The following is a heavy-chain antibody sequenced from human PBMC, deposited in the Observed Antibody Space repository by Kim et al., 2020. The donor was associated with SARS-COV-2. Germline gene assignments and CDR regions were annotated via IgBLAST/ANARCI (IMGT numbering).Heavy chain of an antibody. V-gene: IGHV3-30-3*01. CDR3: ARDGALLLWFGEPSYYFDY. D-gene: IGHD3-10*01. Sequence: GGSLRLSCAASGFTFSSYAMHWVRQAPGKGLEWVAVISYDGSNKYYADSVKGRFTISRDNSKNTLYLQMNSLRAEDTAVYYCARDGALLLWFGEPSYYFDYWGQGTLVTVSS. J-gene: IGHJ4*02. CDR2: ISYDGSNK. CDR1: GFTFSSYA.